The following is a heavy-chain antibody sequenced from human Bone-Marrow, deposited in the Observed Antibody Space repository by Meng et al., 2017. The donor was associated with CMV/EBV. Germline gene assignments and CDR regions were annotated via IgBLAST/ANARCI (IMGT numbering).Heavy chain of an antibody. Sequence: SETLSLTCAVYSGSFSGYYWSWIRQPPGEGLEWIGDVNDSGSTNYNPSLKSRVTISVDTSKNQFALKVNSVSAADTARYYCARGFRLLPVHWGQGMLGTVPS. CDR3: ARGFRLLPVH. CDR1: SGSFSGYY. D-gene: IGHD2-15*01. V-gene: IGHV4-34*01. CDR2: VNDSGST. J-gene: IGHJ4*02.